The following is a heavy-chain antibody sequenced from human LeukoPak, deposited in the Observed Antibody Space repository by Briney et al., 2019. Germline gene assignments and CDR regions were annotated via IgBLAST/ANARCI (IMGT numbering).Heavy chain of an antibody. J-gene: IGHJ3*01. CDR2: IYPGDSDA. CDR3: ARRGWGFGEPKRDHDTFDV. Sequence: GGALEISCKGSGYIFTNYWIAWGRPLPGQGLEGVAIIYPGDSDARYTPSFQGQVTISVDKSISTTYLRWSSLKASDTAMYYCARRGWGFGEPKRDHDTFDVWGQGTMVTVSS. CDR1: GYIFTNYW. V-gene: IGHV5-51*01. D-gene: IGHD3-10*01.